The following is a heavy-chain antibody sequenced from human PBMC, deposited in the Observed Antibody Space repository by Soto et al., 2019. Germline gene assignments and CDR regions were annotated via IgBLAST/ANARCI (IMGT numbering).Heavy chain of an antibody. V-gene: IGHV3-30*18. Sequence: PGGSLRLSCVASGFTFSSYGMHWVRQAPGKGLEWVAVISYDGSNKYYADSVKGRFTISRDNSKNTLYLQMNSLRAEDTAVYYCAKDLPWFDPWGQGTLVTVSS. CDR2: ISYDGSNK. CDR3: AKDLPWFDP. J-gene: IGHJ5*02. CDR1: GFTFSSYG.